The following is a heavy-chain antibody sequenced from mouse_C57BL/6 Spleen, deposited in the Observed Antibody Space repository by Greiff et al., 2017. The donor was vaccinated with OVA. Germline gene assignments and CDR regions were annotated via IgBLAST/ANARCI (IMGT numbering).Heavy chain of an antibody. Sequence: VQLQQPGAELVRPGTSVKLSCKASGYTFTSYWMHWVKQRPGQGLEWIGVIDPSDSYTNYNQKFKGKATLTVDTSSSTAYMQLSSLTSEDSAVYYCASGNSGAWFAYWGQGTLVTVSA. CDR3: ASGNSGAWFAY. CDR1: GYTFTSYW. CDR2: IDPSDSYT. D-gene: IGHD2-1*01. J-gene: IGHJ3*01. V-gene: IGHV1-59*01.